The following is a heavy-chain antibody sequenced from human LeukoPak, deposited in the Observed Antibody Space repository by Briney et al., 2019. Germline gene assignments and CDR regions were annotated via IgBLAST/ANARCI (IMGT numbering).Heavy chain of an antibody. J-gene: IGHJ4*02. D-gene: IGHD3-3*02. Sequence: SETLSLTCTVSGGSISRYYWSWIRQPSGKGLEWIGNIYYSGDTSYNPSLQSRVTISVDRSKNQFSLKLSSATAADTAVYYCATSPIFGVVSYWGQGTLVTVSS. CDR2: IYYSGDT. CDR1: GGSISRYY. V-gene: IGHV4-59*01. CDR3: ATSPIFGVVSY.